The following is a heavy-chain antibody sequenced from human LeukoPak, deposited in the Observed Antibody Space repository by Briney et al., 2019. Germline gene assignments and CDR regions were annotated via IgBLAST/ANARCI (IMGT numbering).Heavy chain of an antibody. CDR2: VYTSGST. D-gene: IGHD3-10*01. Sequence: SETLSLTYTVSGGSISVYYWSWIRQPAGKGLEWIGRVYTSGSTNYNPSLKSRVTMSVDTSKNQFSLNLRSVTAADTAVYYCARAASGDAVDYYGSGRRYYSYYMDVWGKGTTVTISS. CDR3: ARAASGDAVDYYGSGRRYYSYYMDV. V-gene: IGHV4-4*07. J-gene: IGHJ6*03. CDR1: GGSISVYY.